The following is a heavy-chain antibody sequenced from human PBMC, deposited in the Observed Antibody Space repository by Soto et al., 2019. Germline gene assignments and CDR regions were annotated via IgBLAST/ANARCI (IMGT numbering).Heavy chain of an antibody. J-gene: IGHJ6*02. V-gene: IGHV1-69*12. D-gene: IGHD3-3*01. CDR3: ARDGSGITIFGVPPYAMDV. CDR1: GGTFSSYA. CDR2: IIPIFGTA. Sequence: QVQLVQSGAEVKKPGSSVKVSCKASGGTFSSYAISWVRQAPGQGLEWMGGIIPIFGTANYAQKFQGRVTITADESTSTAYMELSSLRSEDTAVYYCARDGSGITIFGVPPYAMDVWGQGTTVTVSS.